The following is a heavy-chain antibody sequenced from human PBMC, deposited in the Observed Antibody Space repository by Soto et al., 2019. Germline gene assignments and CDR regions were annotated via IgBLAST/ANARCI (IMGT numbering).Heavy chain of an antibody. J-gene: IGHJ4*02. CDR2: ISGSGGST. V-gene: IGHV3-23*01. Sequence: HPAESLRLSCAASGFTFNTYAMSWVRQTPGGRLEWVSGISGSGGSTFHADSVKGRFTISRDNSWKTVDLQMNSLRAEDTAIYYCAKNWGGIPRGYFDYWGLGTLVTVSS. D-gene: IGHD3-16*01. CDR1: GFTFNTYA. CDR3: AKNWGGIPRGYFDY.